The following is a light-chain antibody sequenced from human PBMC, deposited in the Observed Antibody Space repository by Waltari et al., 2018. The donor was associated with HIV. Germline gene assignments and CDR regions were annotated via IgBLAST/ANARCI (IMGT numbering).Light chain of an antibody. Sequence: QSVLTQPPSVSGAPGQRVTISCTGSSSNIGAGYDVPWYQQFPGPAPKLLMYRNTDRRAGVPDRLSGANSGTSASLSITWLQAEDEADYYCQSYDISLSAWVFGVGTKLTVL. CDR3: QSYDISLSAWV. CDR2: RNT. V-gene: IGLV1-40*01. J-gene: IGLJ3*02. CDR1: SSNIGAGYD.